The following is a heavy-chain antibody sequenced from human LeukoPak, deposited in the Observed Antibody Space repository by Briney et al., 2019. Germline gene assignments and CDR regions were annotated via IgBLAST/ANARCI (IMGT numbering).Heavy chain of an antibody. V-gene: IGHV4-59*05. CDR2: IYYSGST. J-gene: IGHJ4*02. D-gene: IGHD3-22*01. Sequence: SETLSLTCTVSGGSIGIYYWSWTRHPPVKGLEWIGTIYYSGSTYYNPSLKSRVTISVDTSKNQFSLKLSSVTAADTAVYYCARGPTTTQYYYDSSGAFDYWGQGTLVTVSS. CDR1: GGSIGIYY. CDR3: ARGPTTTQYYYDSSGAFDY.